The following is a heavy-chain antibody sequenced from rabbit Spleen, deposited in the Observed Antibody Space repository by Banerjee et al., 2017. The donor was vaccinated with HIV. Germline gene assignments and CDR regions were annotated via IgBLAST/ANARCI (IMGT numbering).Heavy chain of an antibody. CDR1: GFSFGDRDV. Sequence: QEQLVESGGGLVQPTGSLTLTCKASGFSFGDRDVMCWVRQAPGKGLEWIACIDAGSSGSTYYASWAKGRFTISKTSSTTVTLQMTSLTAADTATYFCARDTGSSFSSYGMDLWGPGTLVTVS. D-gene: IGHD8-1*01. CDR2: IDAGSSGST. CDR3: ARDTGSSFSSYGMDL. J-gene: IGHJ6*01. V-gene: IGHV1S45*01.